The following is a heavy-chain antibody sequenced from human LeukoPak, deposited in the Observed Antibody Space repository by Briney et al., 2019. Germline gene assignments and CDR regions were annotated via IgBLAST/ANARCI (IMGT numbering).Heavy chain of an antibody. Sequence: GGSLRLSCAASGFTFSTYAMSWVRQAPGKGLEWVSSISGSGGSTYYADSVKGRFTISRDTSKNTLYLQMDSLRVEDTAVYYCAKSRSSGSSSSNYWGQGTLVSVSS. CDR2: ISGSGGST. CDR1: GFTFSTYA. V-gene: IGHV3-23*01. CDR3: AKSRSSGSSSSNY. J-gene: IGHJ4*02. D-gene: IGHD2-2*01.